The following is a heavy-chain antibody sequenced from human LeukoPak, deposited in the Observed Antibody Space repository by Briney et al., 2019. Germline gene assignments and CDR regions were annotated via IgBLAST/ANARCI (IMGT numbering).Heavy chain of an antibody. Sequence: GGSLRLSCAASGFTFSSYAMSWVRQAPGKGLEWVSAISGSSGSTYYADSVEGRFTFSRDNSKTTLYLQMNSLGAEDTAVYYCAKDPLYSSSWYSDYWGQGTLVTVSS. CDR2: ISGSSGST. V-gene: IGHV3-23*01. CDR1: GFTFSSYA. CDR3: AKDPLYSSSWYSDY. D-gene: IGHD6-13*01. J-gene: IGHJ4*02.